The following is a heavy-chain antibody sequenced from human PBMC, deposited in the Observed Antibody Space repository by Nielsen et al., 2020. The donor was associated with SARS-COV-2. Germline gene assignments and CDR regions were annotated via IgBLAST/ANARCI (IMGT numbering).Heavy chain of an antibody. V-gene: IGHV4-59*13. CDR3: ARAPDYFELSGYSRHWFDP. CDR2: VYYSGST. CDR1: GGSLTNFY. D-gene: IGHD3-22*01. Sequence: GSLRLSCNVSGGSLTNFYWSWIRQSPGKGLECLGYVYYSGSTTYNPSLKSRVTISIDSSKNQFSLKLTSVTTADTAVYYCARAPDYFELSGYSRHWFDPWGQGTLVTVSS. J-gene: IGHJ5*02.